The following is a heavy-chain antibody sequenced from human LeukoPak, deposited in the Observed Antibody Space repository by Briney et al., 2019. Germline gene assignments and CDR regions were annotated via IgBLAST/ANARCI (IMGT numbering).Heavy chain of an antibody. J-gene: IGHJ4*02. CDR2: IGTAGDT. Sequence: PGGSLRLSCAASGFTFSSYDMHWVRQATGKGLEWVSAIGTAGDTYYPGSVKGRFTISRENAKNSLYLQMNSLRAGDTAVYYCARRGDDTAALDYWGQGTLVTVSS. CDR3: ARRGDDTAALDY. CDR1: GFTFSSYD. D-gene: IGHD5-18*01. V-gene: IGHV3-13*04.